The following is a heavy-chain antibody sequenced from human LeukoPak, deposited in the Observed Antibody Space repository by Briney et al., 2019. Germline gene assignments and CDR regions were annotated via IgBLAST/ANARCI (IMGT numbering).Heavy chain of an antibody. J-gene: IGHJ4*02. CDR3: ARSYDSSGYYHYFDY. CDR2: IYYSGST. CDR1: SGAVRSDY. V-gene: IGHV4-59*02. D-gene: IGHD3-22*01. Sequence: SGTLSLACTVSSGAVRSDYCRWIRESPRRGLGRSGYIYYSGSTNYNPSLKSRVTISVDTSKNQFSLKLSSVTAADTAVYYCARSYDSSGYYHYFDYWGQGTLVTVSS.